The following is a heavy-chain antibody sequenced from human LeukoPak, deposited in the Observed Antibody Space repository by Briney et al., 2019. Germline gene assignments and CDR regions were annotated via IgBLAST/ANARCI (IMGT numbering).Heavy chain of an antibody. Sequence: SETLSLTCTVSGGSISSSSYYWGWIRQPPGKGLEWIGSIYYSGSTYYNPSLKSRVTISVDTSKNQFSLKLSSVTAADTAVYYCARAPAPGQRGRNSGGWLTCSAPGAKGPLVPVPS. CDR1: GGSISSSSYY. CDR3: ARAPAPGQRGRNSGGWLTCSAP. J-gene: IGHJ5*02. D-gene: IGHD6-19*01. CDR2: IYYSGST. V-gene: IGHV4-39*07.